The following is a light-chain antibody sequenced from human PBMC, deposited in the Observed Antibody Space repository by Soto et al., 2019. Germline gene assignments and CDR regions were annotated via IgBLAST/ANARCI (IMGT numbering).Light chain of an antibody. CDR1: QNINNY. J-gene: IGKJ5*01. Sequence: DIQMTQSPSSLSAAVGDRVTITCQASQNINNYLNWYLQKPGRAPKILIYAASNLEAGVPSRFRGSGSGTDFTFTISRLQPEDIATYDCQQYETLPTFGLRTRLEIK. V-gene: IGKV1-33*01. CDR3: QQYETLPT. CDR2: AAS.